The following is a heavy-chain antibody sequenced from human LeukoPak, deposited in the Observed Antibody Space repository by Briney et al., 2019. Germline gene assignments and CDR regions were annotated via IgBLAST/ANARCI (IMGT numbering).Heavy chain of an antibody. CDR2: VNHSGST. D-gene: IGHD3-22*01. V-gene: IGHV4-34*01. Sequence: SETLSLTCAVYGGSFSGYYWSWIRQPPGKGLEWIGEVNHSGSTNYNPSLKSRVTISVDTSKNQFSLKLSSVTAADTAVYYCARLYYDSSGYYQICYFDYWGQGTLVTVSS. J-gene: IGHJ4*02. CDR1: GGSFSGYY. CDR3: ARLYYDSSGYYQICYFDY.